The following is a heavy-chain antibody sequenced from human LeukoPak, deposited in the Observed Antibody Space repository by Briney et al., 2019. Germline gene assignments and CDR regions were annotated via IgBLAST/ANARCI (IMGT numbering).Heavy chain of an antibody. D-gene: IGHD4-11*01. CDR2: IYPGDSDT. Sequence: GEPLKISCRVSGYSFTTYWLAWVRQMPGKGLEWMGLIYPGDSDTKYSPSFQGQVTISADKSISTAYLHWNSLKASDTAMYYCARLLTGGSSNPLGIWGQGTMVTVSS. J-gene: IGHJ3*02. V-gene: IGHV5-51*01. CDR1: GYSFTTYW. CDR3: ARLLTGGSSNPLGI.